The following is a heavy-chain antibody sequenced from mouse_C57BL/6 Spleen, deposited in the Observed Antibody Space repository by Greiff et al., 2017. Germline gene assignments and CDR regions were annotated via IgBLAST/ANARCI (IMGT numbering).Heavy chain of an antibody. CDR2: ISYSGST. V-gene: IGHV3-1*01. D-gene: IGHD1-1*01. CDR3: ARDAGSSPFAY. Sequence: EVKLMESGPGMVKPSQSLSLTCTVTGYSITSGYDWHWIRHFPGNKLEWMGYISYSGSTNYNPSLKSRISITHDTSKNQFFLKLNSVTTEDTATYYCARDAGSSPFAYWGQGTLVTVSA. J-gene: IGHJ3*01. CDR1: GYSITSGYD.